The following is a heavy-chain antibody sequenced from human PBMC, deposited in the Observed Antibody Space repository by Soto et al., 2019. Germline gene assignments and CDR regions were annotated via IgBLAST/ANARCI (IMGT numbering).Heavy chain of an antibody. J-gene: IGHJ4*02. CDR1: GFTFSDYY. V-gene: IGHV3-11*05. Sequence: QVQLVESGGGLVKPGGSLRLSCAASGFTFSDYYMSWIRQAPGKGLEWVSYISSSSSYTNYADSVKGRFTISRDNAKKSLYLQMNGLRAEDTAVYYCARGESLGQFVLVPAAMGHWGQGTLVTVSS. D-gene: IGHD2-2*01. CDR2: ISSSSSYT. CDR3: ARGESLGQFVLVPAAMGH.